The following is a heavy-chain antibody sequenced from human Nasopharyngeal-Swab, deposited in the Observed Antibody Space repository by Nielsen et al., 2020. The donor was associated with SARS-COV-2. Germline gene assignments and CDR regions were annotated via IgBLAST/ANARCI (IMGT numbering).Heavy chain of an antibody. Sequence: VRQAPGKGLEWVSYISSSSSTIYYADSVKGRFTISRDNAKNSLYLQMNSLRAEDTAVYYYARAVDIVVVVAASDYWGQGTLVTVSS. CDR3: ARAVDIVVVVAASDY. D-gene: IGHD2-15*01. V-gene: IGHV3-48*04. CDR2: ISSSSSTI. J-gene: IGHJ4*02.